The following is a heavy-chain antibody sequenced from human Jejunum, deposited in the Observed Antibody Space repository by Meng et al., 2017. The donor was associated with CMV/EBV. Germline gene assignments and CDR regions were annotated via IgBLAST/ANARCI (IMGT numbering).Heavy chain of an antibody. Sequence: FTVADYAMHWVRQAPGKGLGWVSGISWNSGKIDYADSVKGRFTISRDNAKTSLYLQMNSLKPEDTAFYYCAKPLSPYDFWSGTDYWGQGTLVTVSS. V-gene: IGHV3-9*01. CDR3: AKPLSPYDFWSGTDY. CDR2: ISWNSGKI. J-gene: IGHJ4*02. CDR1: FTVADYA. D-gene: IGHD3-3*01.